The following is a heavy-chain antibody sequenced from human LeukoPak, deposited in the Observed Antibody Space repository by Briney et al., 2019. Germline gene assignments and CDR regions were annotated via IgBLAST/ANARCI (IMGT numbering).Heavy chain of an antibody. V-gene: IGHV1-2*02. CDR1: GYIFIDYH. D-gene: IGHD2-2*03. CDR3: AREHDLGYCSGAKCYGGDYFDN. CDR2: ISPKTGGT. J-gene: IGHJ4*02. Sequence: GASVKVSCKASGYIFIDYHLHWVRLLPGHGLEWIGWISPKTGGTNFAQKFQGRVTMTGDTSMDTVYMEMTRLTSDDTALYYCAREHDLGYCSGAKCYGGDYFDNWGQGTQVTVSS.